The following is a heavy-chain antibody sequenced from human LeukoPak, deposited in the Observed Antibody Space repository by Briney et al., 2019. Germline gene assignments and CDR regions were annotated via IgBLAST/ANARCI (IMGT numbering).Heavy chain of an antibody. D-gene: IGHD2-15*01. CDR3: ARGGIPKYYYYYYMDV. J-gene: IGHJ6*03. Sequence: SEILSLTCTVSGGSISSGDYYWSWIRQPPGKGLEWIGYIYYSGSTYYNPSLKSRVTISVDTSKNQFSLKLSSVTAADTAVYYCARGGIPKYYYYYYMDVWGKGTTVTVSS. CDR1: GGSISSGDYY. V-gene: IGHV4-30-4*08. CDR2: IYYSGST.